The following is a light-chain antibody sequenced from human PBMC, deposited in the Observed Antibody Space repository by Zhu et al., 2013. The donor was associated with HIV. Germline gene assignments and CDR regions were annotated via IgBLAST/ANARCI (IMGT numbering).Light chain of an antibody. J-gene: IGKJ4*01. V-gene: IGKV3D-20*02. CDR3: QQRSNWLLT. CDR1: QTVTRSF. Sequence: VLAQSPGTLSLSPGERATLSCRTSQTVTRSFLAWYQQKPGQAPRLLIYGVSNRATGIPDRFSGSGSGTDFSLTITRLEPEDSAIYYCQQRSNWLLTFGGGTRVEIK. CDR2: GVS.